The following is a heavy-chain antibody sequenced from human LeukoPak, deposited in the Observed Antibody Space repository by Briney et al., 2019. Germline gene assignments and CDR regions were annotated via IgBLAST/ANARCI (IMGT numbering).Heavy chain of an antibody. D-gene: IGHD4-17*01. CDR1: ASSFPTFS. CDR3: TTGYGDLEIYGN. J-gene: IGHJ4*02. CDR2: ISVASGDT. Sequence: ASVKVSCKASASSFPTFSFSWVRQAPGQGLEWMGWISVASGDTFYAQKVQGRVSMTTDTITGTLYMELTGLTSDDTAVYYCTTGYGDLEIYGNWGQGTLVIASS. V-gene: IGHV1-18*01.